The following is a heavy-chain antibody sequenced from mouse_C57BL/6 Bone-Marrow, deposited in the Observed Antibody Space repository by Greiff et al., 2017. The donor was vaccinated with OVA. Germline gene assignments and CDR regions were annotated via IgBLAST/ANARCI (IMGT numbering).Heavy chain of an antibody. D-gene: IGHD2-2*01. V-gene: IGHV14-4*01. CDR3: TGWLRRGGFAY. Sequence: EVKLMESGAELVRPGASVKLSCTASGFNIKDDYMHWVKQRPEQGLEWIGWIDPENGDTEYASKFQGKATITADTSSNTAYLQLSSLTSEDTAVYYCTGWLRRGGFAYWGQGTLVTVSA. J-gene: IGHJ3*01. CDR1: GFNIKDDY. CDR2: IDPENGDT.